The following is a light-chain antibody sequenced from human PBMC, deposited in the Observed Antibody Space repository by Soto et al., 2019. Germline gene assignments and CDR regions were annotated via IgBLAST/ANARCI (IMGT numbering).Light chain of an antibody. CDR1: QSVRSN. J-gene: IGKJ5*01. CDR2: GAS. V-gene: IGKV3-15*01. Sequence: EIVMTQSPATLSLSPGERATLSCRASQSVRSNLAWYQQKPGQAPRLLIYGASTRTTGIPARFSGSGSVTEFTLTIISRQAEDFSVDYYHQYNNRPPSTFGQGTRLEIK. CDR3: HQYNNRPPST.